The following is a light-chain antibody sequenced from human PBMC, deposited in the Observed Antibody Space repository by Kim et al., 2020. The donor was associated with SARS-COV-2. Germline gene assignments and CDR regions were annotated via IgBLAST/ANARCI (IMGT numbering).Light chain of an antibody. V-gene: IGKV1-5*03. J-gene: IGKJ1*01. CDR3: QQYETYWT. Sequence: DMQMTQSPSTLSASVGDRVTITCRASQSVGIYLAWYQQKPGKAPKLLIYKASTLESGVPPRFSGSGSGTEFTLTISSLQPDDFATYYCQQYETYWTFGQGTKVDIK. CDR2: KAS. CDR1: QSVGIY.